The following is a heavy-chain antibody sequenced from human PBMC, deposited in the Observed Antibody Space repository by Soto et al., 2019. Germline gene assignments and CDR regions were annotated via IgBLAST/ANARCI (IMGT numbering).Heavy chain of an antibody. CDR2: IIPIFGTA. Sequence: VASVKVSCKASGGTFSSYAISWVRQAPGQGLEWMGGIIPIFGTANYAQKFQGRVTITADESTSTAYMELSSLRSEDTAVYYCARDGEVKYYDSSGYYYLQHWG. D-gene: IGHD3-22*01. CDR1: GGTFSSYA. J-gene: IGHJ1*01. CDR3: ARDGEVKYYDSSGYYYLQH. V-gene: IGHV1-69*13.